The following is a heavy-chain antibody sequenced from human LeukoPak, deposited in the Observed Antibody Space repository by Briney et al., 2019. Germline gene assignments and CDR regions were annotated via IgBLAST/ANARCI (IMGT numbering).Heavy chain of an antibody. J-gene: IGHJ6*02. CDR3: ARMAPKTYYYYGMDV. CDR2: MNPNSGNT. Sequence: GASVKVSCKASGYTFTSYDINWVRQATGQGLEWMGWMNPNSGNTGYAQKFQGRVTITRNTSISTAYMELSSLRSEDTAVYYCARMAPKTYYYYGMDVWGQGTTVTVSS. V-gene: IGHV1-8*01. CDR1: GYTFTSYD. D-gene: IGHD5-24*01.